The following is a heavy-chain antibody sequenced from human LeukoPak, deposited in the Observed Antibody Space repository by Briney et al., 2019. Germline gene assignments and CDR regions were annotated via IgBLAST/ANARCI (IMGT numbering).Heavy chain of an antibody. J-gene: IGHJ4*02. CDR1: GFTFSNTW. V-gene: IGHV3-15*01. Sequence: KPGGSLRLSCAASGFTFSNTWMSWVRQAPGKGLEWVGRIKSKTYGGTTDYAAPVKGGFTISRDDSRDTLYLQMNSLKSEDTAVYYCTTGTISTGTWTWGQGTLVTVSS. CDR3: TTGTISTGTWT. D-gene: IGHD6-19*01. CDR2: IKSKTYGGTT.